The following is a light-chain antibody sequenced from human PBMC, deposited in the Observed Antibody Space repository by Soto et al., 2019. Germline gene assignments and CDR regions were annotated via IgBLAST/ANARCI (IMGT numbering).Light chain of an antibody. CDR2: DAS. V-gene: IGKV1-5*01. CDR3: QQYNSYSQRT. CDR1: QSISSW. J-gene: IGKJ1*01. Sequence: DIQMTQSPSTLSASVGDRVTITCRASQSISSWLAWYQQKPGKAPKLLIYDASSLESGVPSRFSGSGSGTEFTLTISSLQPDDFATYYCQQYNSYSQRTFGQGNKLDIK.